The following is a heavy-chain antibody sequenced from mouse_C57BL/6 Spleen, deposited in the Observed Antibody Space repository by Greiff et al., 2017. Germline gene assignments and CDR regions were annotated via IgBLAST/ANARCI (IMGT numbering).Heavy chain of an antibody. CDR2: IHPNSGST. CDR1: GYTFTSYW. Sequence: QVHVKQPGAELVKPGASVKLSCKASGYTFTSYWMHWVKQRPGQGLEWIGMIHPNSGSTNYNEKFKSKATLTVDKSSSTAYMQLSSLTSEDSAVYYCARFVDGYFSMDYWGQGTSVTVSS. D-gene: IGHD2-3*01. J-gene: IGHJ4*01. V-gene: IGHV1-64*01. CDR3: ARFVDGYFSMDY.